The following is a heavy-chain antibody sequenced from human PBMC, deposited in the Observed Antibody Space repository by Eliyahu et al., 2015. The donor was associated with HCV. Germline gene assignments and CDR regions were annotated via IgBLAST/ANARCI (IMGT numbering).Heavy chain of an antibody. Sequence: EVQLVESGGGLVQPGGSLRLSCAASGFTFSSYSMXXWVRQAPGKGXEWVSYISSSSSTIYYADSVKGRFTISRDNAKNSLYLQMNSLRDEDTAVYYCARALPIDFWSGYLYYGMDVWGQGTTVTVSS. CDR2: ISSSSSTI. J-gene: IGHJ6*02. CDR3: ARALPIDFWSGYLYYGMDV. V-gene: IGHV3-48*02. D-gene: IGHD3-3*01. CDR1: GFTFSSYS.